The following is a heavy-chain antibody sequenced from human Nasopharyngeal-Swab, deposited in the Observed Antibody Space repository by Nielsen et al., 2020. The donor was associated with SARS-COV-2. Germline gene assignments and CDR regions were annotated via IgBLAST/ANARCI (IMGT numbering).Heavy chain of an antibody. CDR3: ATVAGTTSNLYYYGMDV. CDR2: ISSSGSTI. D-gene: IGHD1-7*01. Sequence: GESLKISCAASGFTFSSYEMNWVRQAPGKGLEWVSYISSSGSTIYYADSVKGRFTISRDNAKNSLYLQMNSLRAEDTALYYCATVAGTTSNLYYYGMDVWGQGTTVTVSS. V-gene: IGHV3-48*03. J-gene: IGHJ6*02. CDR1: GFTFSSYE.